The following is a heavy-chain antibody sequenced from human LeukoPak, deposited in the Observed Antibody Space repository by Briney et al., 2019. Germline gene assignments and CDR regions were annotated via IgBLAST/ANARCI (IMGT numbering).Heavy chain of an antibody. J-gene: IGHJ3*02. D-gene: IGHD3-22*01. V-gene: IGHV4-30-2*01. CDR3: ASPMTLVLRGLAGIDAFNI. CDR1: GPSISSGGYF. CDR2: IYHTGNT. Sequence: SETLSLTCTLSGPSISSGGYFWSWIRQPPGKGREWIGYIYHTGNTYYNPSLESRVTMSVDKSKNQFSLSLASVTVADTAVYYCASPMTLVLRGLAGIDAFNIWGQGTMVTVSP.